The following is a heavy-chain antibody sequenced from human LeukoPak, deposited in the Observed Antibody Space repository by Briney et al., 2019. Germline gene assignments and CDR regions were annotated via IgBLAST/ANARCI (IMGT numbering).Heavy chain of an antibody. V-gene: IGHV3-23*01. J-gene: IGHJ4*02. D-gene: IGHD3-10*01. CDR3: AKDHYYGSTWGYFDY. Sequence: GGSLRLSCAASGFTFSSYAMSWVRQAPGKGLEWVSAISGSGGSTYYADSVKGRFTISRDNSKNTLYLQMNSLRAEDTAVYYCAKDHYYGSTWGYFDYWGQGTLVTVSS. CDR2: ISGSGGST. CDR1: GFTFSSYA.